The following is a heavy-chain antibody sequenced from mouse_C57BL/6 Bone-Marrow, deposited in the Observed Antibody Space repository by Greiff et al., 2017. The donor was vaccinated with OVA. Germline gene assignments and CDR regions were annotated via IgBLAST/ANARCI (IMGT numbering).Heavy chain of an antibody. J-gene: IGHJ3*01. Sequence: VQLQQSGAELVRPGTSVKMSCKASGYTFTNYWIGWAKQRPGHGLEWIGDIYPGGGYTNYNEKFKGKATLTADKSSSTAYMQCSSLTSEDSAIYYCARNDYDGTWFAYWGQGTLVTVSA. CDR2: IYPGGGYT. D-gene: IGHD2-4*01. V-gene: IGHV1-63*01. CDR3: ARNDYDGTWFAY. CDR1: GYTFTNYW.